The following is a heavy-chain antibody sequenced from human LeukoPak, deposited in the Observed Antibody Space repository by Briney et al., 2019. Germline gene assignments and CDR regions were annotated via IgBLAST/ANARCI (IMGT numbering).Heavy chain of an antibody. J-gene: IGHJ5*02. CDR3: AAGNWFDP. V-gene: IGHV7-4-1*02. CDR1: GYIFTNYA. CDR2: INTNTGNP. Sequence: HRASVKVSCKASGYIFTNYAINWVRQAPGQGLEWMGWINTNTGNPTYAQGFTGRFVFSLDTSVSTAYLQISSLKAEDTAVYYCAAGNWFDPWGQGTQVTVSS. D-gene: IGHD6-13*01.